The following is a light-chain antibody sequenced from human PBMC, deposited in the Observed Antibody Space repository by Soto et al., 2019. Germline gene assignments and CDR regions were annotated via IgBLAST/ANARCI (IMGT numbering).Light chain of an antibody. CDR1: SSDVGGYNY. J-gene: IGLJ1*01. CDR3: TSYTNRYTYV. CDR2: NVS. Sequence: SALTQAASVSGAPGQSSSISCTGTSSDVGGYNYVAWYQQHPGKAPKLLIYNVSNRPSGVSNRFSGSKSGNTASQTISGLQAEDEADYYCTSYTNRYTYVFGTGTKVTVL. V-gene: IGLV2-14*01.